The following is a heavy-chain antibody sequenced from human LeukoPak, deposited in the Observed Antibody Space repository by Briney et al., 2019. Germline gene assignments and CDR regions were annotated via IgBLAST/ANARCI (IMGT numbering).Heavy chain of an antibody. J-gene: IGHJ4*02. CDR3: ARGSSWEGTGDY. Sequence: GGSLRLSCAASGFTFSSYSMNWVRQAPGKGLEWVSSISSSSSYIYYADSVKGRFTISRGNAKNSLYLQMNSLRAEDTAVYYCARGSSWEGTGDYWGQGTLVTVSS. CDR1: GFTFSSYS. V-gene: IGHV3-21*01. CDR2: ISSSSSYI. D-gene: IGHD1-26*01.